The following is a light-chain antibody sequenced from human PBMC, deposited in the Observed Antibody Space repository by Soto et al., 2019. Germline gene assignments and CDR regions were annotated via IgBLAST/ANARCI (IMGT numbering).Light chain of an antibody. V-gene: IGKV3-20*01. CDR1: QSVTSNF. Sequence: EIVLTQSPGTLSLSPGERATLSCRASQSVTSNFLAWYQQKPGQAPRLLIYGASSRATGIPDRFSGSGSGTDFALTISRLEPEDFAVYYCQHYVNSPLTFGQGTRLEIK. CDR3: QHYVNSPLT. CDR2: GAS. J-gene: IGKJ5*01.